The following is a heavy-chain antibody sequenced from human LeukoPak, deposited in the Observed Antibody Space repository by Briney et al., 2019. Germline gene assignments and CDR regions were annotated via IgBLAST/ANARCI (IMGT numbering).Heavy chain of an antibody. CDR1: GFTFSSYE. D-gene: IGHD3-3*01. Sequence: GGSLRLSCAASGFTFSSYEMNWVRQAPGKGLEWVSYISSSGSTIYYADSVKGRFTISRDNAKNSLYLQMNSLRAEDTAVYYCARDSEDYDFWSGPPPWGQGTLVTVSS. V-gene: IGHV3-48*03. CDR2: ISSSGSTI. J-gene: IGHJ5*02. CDR3: ARDSEDYDFWSGPPP.